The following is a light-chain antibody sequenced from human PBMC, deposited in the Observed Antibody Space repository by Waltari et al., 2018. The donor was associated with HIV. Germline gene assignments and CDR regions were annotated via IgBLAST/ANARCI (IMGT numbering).Light chain of an antibody. Sequence: QSALTQPASVSGSPGQSITISCTGTSSDVGGYNYVSWYQQHPGKAPKFMIYEVSNRPSGVSKRFSGSKYGNTASLTISGLQAEDEADYYCSSYTSTSTGVFGTGTKVTVL. CDR2: EVS. CDR1: SSDVGGYNY. CDR3: SSYTSTSTGV. J-gene: IGLJ1*01. V-gene: IGLV2-14*01.